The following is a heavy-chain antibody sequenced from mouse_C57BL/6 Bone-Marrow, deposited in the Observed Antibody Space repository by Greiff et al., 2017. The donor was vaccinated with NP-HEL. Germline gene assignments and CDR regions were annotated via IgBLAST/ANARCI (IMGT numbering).Heavy chain of an antibody. CDR2: SRNKANDYTT. V-gene: IGHV7-1*01. CDR3: DSDEDNAGESMDY. Sequence: EVQLVESGGGLVQSGRSLRLSCATSGFTFSDFYMEWVRQAPGKGLEWIAASRNKANDYTTEYSATVKGRFIVSRDTSQSFLSLQMDALRVADEAISYCDSDEDNAGESMDYWGQGTSVTVSS. J-gene: IGHJ4*01. CDR1: GFTFSDFY.